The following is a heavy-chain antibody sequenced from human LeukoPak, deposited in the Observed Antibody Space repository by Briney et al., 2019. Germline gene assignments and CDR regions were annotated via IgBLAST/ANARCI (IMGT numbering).Heavy chain of an antibody. Sequence: PSGGSLRLSCAVSRFTFSSYDMSWVRQVPGKGLEWVTGISANGLSAYYADSVKGRFTISRDNSKNTVYVQMNSLKADDTALYYCAREQTNLGFDFWGQGTLVTVSS. CDR3: AREQTNLGFDF. D-gene: IGHD1-26*01. CDR1: RFTFSSYD. CDR2: ISANGLSA. V-gene: IGHV3-23*01. J-gene: IGHJ4*02.